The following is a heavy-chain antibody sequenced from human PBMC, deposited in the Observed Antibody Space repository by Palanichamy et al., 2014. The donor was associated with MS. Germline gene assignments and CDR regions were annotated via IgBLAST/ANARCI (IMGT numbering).Heavy chain of an antibody. J-gene: IGHJ4*02. V-gene: IGHV3-7*01. Sequence: EVQLVDSGGGLVQPGGSLRLSCEASGFTFSSYWMSWVHQTPRRGLEWVASTTQDGSERNYVDSVKGRFTISRDNAKNSLYLQMSSLRDADTAVYYCARDQGYEGSESYTFDNWGQGTLVTVSS. CDR1: GFTFSSYW. CDR3: ARDQGYEGSESYTFDN. D-gene: IGHD3-10*01. CDR2: TTQDGSER.